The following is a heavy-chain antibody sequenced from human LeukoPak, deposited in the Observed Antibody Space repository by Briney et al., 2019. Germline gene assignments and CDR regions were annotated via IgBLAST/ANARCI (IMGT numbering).Heavy chain of an antibody. CDR3: ARGPENCSGGSCYDEAYYYYMDV. CDR1: GGSFSGYY. D-gene: IGHD2-15*01. J-gene: IGHJ6*03. V-gene: IGHV4-34*01. CDR2: INHSGST. Sequence: PSETLSLXCAVYGGSFSGYYWSRIRQPPGKGLEWIGEINHSGSTNYNPSLKSRVTISVDTSKNQFSLKLSSVTAADTAVYYCARGPENCSGGSCYDEAYYYYMDVWGRGTTVTVSS.